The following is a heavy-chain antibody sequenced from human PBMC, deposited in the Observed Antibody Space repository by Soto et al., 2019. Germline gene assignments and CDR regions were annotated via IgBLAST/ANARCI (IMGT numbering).Heavy chain of an antibody. J-gene: IGHJ4*02. CDR1: GFTFSSYS. CDR2: ISSSSSTI. V-gene: IGHV3-48*02. CDR3: ARDLEGYYYDSSGYPIRAFDY. D-gene: IGHD3-22*01. Sequence: GGSLRLSCAASGFTFSSYSMNWVRQAPGKGLEWVSYISSSSSTIYYADSVKGRFTISRDNAKNSLYLQMNSLRDEDTAVYYCARDLEGYYYDSSGYPIRAFDYWGQGTLVTVSS.